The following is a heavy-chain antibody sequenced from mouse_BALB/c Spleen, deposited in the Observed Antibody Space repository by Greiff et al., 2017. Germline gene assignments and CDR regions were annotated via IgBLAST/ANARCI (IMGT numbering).Heavy chain of an antibody. Sequence: QVQLKESGAELARPGASVKLSCKASGYTFTDYYINWVKQRTGQGLEWIGEIYPGSGNTYYNEKFKGKATLTADKSSSTAYMQLSSLTSEDSAVYFCARIYGSSTYWGQGTLVTVSA. CDR3: ARIYGSSTY. V-gene: IGHV1-77*01. CDR2: IYPGSGNT. J-gene: IGHJ3*01. CDR1: GYTFTDYY. D-gene: IGHD1-1*01.